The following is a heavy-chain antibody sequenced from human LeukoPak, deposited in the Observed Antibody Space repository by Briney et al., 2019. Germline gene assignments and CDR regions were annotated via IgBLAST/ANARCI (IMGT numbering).Heavy chain of an antibody. Sequence: GGSLRLSCSASGFTFSSYAMSWVRQAPGKGLEWVSAISGSGGSTYYADSVKGRFTISRDNSKNTLYLQMNSLRAEDTAVYYCARFRYGSGSYVDYWGQGTLVTVSS. CDR2: ISGSGGST. V-gene: IGHV3-23*01. J-gene: IGHJ4*02. D-gene: IGHD3-10*01. CDR3: ARFRYGSGSYVDY. CDR1: GFTFSSYA.